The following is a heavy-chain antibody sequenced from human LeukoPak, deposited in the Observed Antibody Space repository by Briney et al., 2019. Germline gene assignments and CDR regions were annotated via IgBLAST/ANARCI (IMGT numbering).Heavy chain of an antibody. CDR2: IYHSGST. Sequence: SETLSLTCAVSGASISNNNWWSWVRQPPGKGLEWIGEIYHSGSTNYNPSLKSRVTISVDTSKNQFSLKLSSVTAADTAVYYCARRGIALDYWGQGTLVTVSS. D-gene: IGHD6-13*01. CDR1: GASISNNNW. V-gene: IGHV4-4*02. CDR3: ARRGIALDY. J-gene: IGHJ4*02.